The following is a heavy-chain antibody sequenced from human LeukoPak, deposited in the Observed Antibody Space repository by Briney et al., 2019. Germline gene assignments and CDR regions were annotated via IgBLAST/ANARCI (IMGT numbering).Heavy chain of an antibody. CDR1: GYSISSGYY. D-gene: IGHD5-18*01. Sequence: PSETLSLTCTVSGYSISSGYYWGWIRQPPGKGLEWIGSIYHSGSTYYNPSLKSRVTISVDTSKNQFSLKLSSVTAADTAVYYCARGFRVGTAMVTYYYYGMDVWGQGTTVTVSS. CDR2: IYHSGST. J-gene: IGHJ6*02. V-gene: IGHV4-38-2*02. CDR3: ARGFRVGTAMVTYYYYGMDV.